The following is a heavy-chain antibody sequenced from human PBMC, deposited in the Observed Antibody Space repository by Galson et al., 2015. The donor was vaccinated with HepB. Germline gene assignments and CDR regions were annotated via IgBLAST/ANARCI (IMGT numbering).Heavy chain of an antibody. Sequence: SLRLSCAASGFTFSSYGMHWVRQAPGKGLEWVAVISYDGSNKYYADSVKGRFTISRDNSKNTLYLQMNSLRAEDTAVYYCAKDLWDCTNGVCYGSGSDGLDYWGQGTLVTVSS. V-gene: IGHV3-30*18. D-gene: IGHD2-8*01. CDR3: AKDLWDCTNGVCYGSGSDGLDY. CDR1: GFTFSSYG. CDR2: ISYDGSNK. J-gene: IGHJ4*02.